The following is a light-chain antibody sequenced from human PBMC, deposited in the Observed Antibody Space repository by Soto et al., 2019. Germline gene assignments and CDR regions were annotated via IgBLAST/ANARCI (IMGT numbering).Light chain of an antibody. J-gene: IGKJ1*01. Sequence: EVVMTQSPATLYVSPGERATLYCRASQTVRDNLGWYQQKPGQPPRLLIYGASSRATGIPDRFSGSGYGTDFNLTISRLETEDFAVYYCQQYGSSPWTFGQGTKVDIK. CDR1: QTVRDN. CDR2: GAS. CDR3: QQYGSSPWT. V-gene: IGKV3-20*01.